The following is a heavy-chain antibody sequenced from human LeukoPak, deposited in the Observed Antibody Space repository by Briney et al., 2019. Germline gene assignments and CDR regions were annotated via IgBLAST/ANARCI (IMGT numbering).Heavy chain of an antibody. D-gene: IGHD3-9*01. CDR1: GFTFSSYT. J-gene: IGHJ4*02. CDR2: ITNNGGNT. Sequence: GGSLRLSCSATGFTFSSYTIHWVRQAPGKGLEFVSAITNNGGNTYYADSVKGRFTTSRDNSKNTVYLQMGSLRAEDTAVYYCAIVRGYFDSSGSDYWGQGTLVTVSS. V-gene: IGHV3-64D*06. CDR3: AIVRGYFDSSGSDY.